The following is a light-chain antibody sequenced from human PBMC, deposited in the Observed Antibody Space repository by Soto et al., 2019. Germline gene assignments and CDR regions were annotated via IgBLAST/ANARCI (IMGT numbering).Light chain of an antibody. CDR2: DNN. CDR1: SSNIARNS. Sequence: QSVLTQPPSVSAAPGQRVTISCSGSSSNIARNSVSWYQHLPETAPKLLIYDNNKRPAGIPDRFSGSKSGTSATLAITGLQTGDEADYYCGTWDSGLSADWLFGVGTKVTVL. V-gene: IGLV1-51*01. J-gene: IGLJ3*02. CDR3: GTWDSGLSADWL.